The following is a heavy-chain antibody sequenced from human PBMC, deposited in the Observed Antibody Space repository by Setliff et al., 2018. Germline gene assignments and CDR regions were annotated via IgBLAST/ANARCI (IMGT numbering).Heavy chain of an antibody. D-gene: IGHD3-10*01. V-gene: IGHV1-69*13. CDR2: IIPMFGT. CDR1: GGTFRSYV. Sequence: GASVKVSCKASGGTFRSYVISWVREAPGQGLEWMGGIIPMFGTNYAQKFQGRVTITADESTSTAYMELSSLGSEDTAVYYCAGGQPLVRKYYYYMDVWGKGTTVTVS. CDR3: AGGQPLVRKYYYYMDV. J-gene: IGHJ6*03.